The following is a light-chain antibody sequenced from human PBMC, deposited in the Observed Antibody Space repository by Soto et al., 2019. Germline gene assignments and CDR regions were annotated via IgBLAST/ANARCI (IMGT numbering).Light chain of an antibody. Sequence: QSVLTQPPSVSGSPGQSVTISCTGTSSDVGSYNRVSWYQQPPGTAPKLMIYEVSNRPSGVPDRFSGSKSGNTASLTISGLQADDEADYSSSSYTSRTPLVFRRGTKLPVL. CDR3: SSYTSRTPLV. CDR1: SSDVGSYNR. V-gene: IGLV2-18*02. CDR2: EVS. J-gene: IGLJ2*01.